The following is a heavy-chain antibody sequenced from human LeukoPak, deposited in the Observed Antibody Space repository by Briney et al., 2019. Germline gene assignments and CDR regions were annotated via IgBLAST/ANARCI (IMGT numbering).Heavy chain of an antibody. V-gene: IGHV3-53*01. CDR3: ARDRGYCSSTSCYRWFDP. J-gene: IGHJ5*02. CDR2: IYSGGST. CDR1: GFTVGSNY. Sequence: PGGPLRLPCAASGFTVGSNYISWVRQAPGKGLEWVSVIYSGGSTYYADSVKGRFTISRDNSKNTLYLQMNSLRAEDTAVYYCARDRGYCSSTSCYRWFDPWGQGTLVTVSS. D-gene: IGHD2-2*02.